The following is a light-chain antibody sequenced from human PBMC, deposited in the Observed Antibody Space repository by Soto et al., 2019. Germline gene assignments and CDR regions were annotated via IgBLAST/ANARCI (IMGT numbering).Light chain of an antibody. V-gene: IGKV3-11*01. CDR2: DAS. CDR1: QSVSSY. J-gene: IGKJ1*01. Sequence: EIVLTQSPATLSWSPGERATLSCRASQSVSSYLAWYQQKPGQAPRLLIYDASNSATGIPARFSGSRSWAAFTLTISSLEPEDFEVYYCQQRSNWPWTFGQGSKVEIK. CDR3: QQRSNWPWT.